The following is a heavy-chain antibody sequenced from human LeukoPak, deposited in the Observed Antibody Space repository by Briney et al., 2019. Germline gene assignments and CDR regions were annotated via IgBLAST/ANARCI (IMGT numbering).Heavy chain of an antibody. V-gene: IGHV3-7*01. CDR1: GFTFSSFS. J-gene: IGHJ6*03. CDR3: ARAYSGTYGLGYYYMDV. CDR2: IKQDGSDK. D-gene: IGHD1-26*01. Sequence: GGSLRLSCAASGFTFSSFSMSWVRQAPGKRLEWVANIKQDGSDKYYVDSVKGRFTISRDNAKNSLYLQMNSLRAEDTAVYYCARAYSGTYGLGYYYMDVWGKGTTVTISS.